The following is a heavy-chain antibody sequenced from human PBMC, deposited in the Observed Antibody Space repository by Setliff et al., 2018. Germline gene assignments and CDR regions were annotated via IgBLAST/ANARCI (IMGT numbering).Heavy chain of an antibody. Sequence: LSLTCNVSGASVSSHYWDWIRQPPGKGLEWIGFISYSGITTCNVSLKSRVSISVDTSKNQLSLTLSSVTAADTAVYYCVREGYSEYFQDWGRGTLVTVSS. CDR1: GASVSSHY. V-gene: IGHV4-59*02. D-gene: IGHD1-1*01. J-gene: IGHJ1*01. CDR2: ISYSGIT. CDR3: VREGYSEYFQD.